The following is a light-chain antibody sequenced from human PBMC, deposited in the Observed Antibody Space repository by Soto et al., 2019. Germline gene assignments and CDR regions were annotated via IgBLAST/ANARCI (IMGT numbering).Light chain of an antibody. V-gene: IGLV2-14*02. Sequence: QSALTQPASVSGSPGQSITISCTGTSTDVGSYDLVSWYQQRPGKAPKLMIYDVSDRPSGLSDRFSGSKSGNTASLTISGLQTEDEGDYYCSSFTASSTVVFGGGTKLTVL. CDR2: DVS. J-gene: IGLJ2*01. CDR1: STDVGSYDL. CDR3: SSFTASSTVV.